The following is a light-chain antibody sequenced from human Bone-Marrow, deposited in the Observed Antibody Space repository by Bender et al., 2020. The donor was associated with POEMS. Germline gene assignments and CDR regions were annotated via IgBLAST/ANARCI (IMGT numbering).Light chain of an antibody. V-gene: IGLV1-44*01. CDR2: SSH. J-gene: IGLJ3*02. CDR3: AVWDDSLNGWV. CDR1: SSNIGAHA. Sequence: QSVLTQPPSASGTPGQRVTISCSGGSSNIGAHAVNWYQHLPGTAPQLLIYSSHRRPSEVPYRFSGPRSGTSASLAIGGLQSEDEADYYCAVWDDSLNGWVCGGGNKLTV.